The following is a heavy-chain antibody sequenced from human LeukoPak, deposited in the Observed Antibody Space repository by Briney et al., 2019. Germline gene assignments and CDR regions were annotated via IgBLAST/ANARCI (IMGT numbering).Heavy chain of an antibody. CDR2: IYYSGST. D-gene: IGHD2-2*01. V-gene: IGHV4-39*01. J-gene: IGHJ4*02. CDR3: ARAQYQLLFWPYYFDY. CDR1: GGSISSSSYY. Sequence: SETLSLTCTVSGGSISSSSYYWGWIRQPPGKGLEWIGSIYYSGSTYYNPSLKGRVTISVDTSKNQFSLKLSSVTAADTAVYYCARAQYQLLFWPYYFDYWGQGTLVTVSS.